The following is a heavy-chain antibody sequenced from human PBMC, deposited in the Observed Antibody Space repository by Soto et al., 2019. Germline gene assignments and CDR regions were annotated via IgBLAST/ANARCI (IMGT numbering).Heavy chain of an antibody. CDR2: IYYSGST. CDR3: ASLPIWFGEFNWFDP. J-gene: IGHJ5*02. Sequence: SETLSLTCTVSGGSISSGGYYWSWIRQHPGKGLEWIGYIYYSGSTYYNPSLKSRVTISVDTSKNQFSLKLSSVTAADTAVYYCASLPIWFGEFNWFDPWGQGTLVTVSS. V-gene: IGHV4-31*03. D-gene: IGHD3-10*01. CDR1: GGSISSGGYY.